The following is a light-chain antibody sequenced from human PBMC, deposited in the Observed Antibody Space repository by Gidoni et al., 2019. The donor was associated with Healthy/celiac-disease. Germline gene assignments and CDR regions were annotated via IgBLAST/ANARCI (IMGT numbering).Light chain of an antibody. CDR2: GAA. J-gene: IGKJ4*02. CDR3: QEYGSSPL. Sequence: EIVLTQPPGTLPLPPGERATLPCRASPSVSSSYLAWYRQKPGQAPRRLIYGAASRATGIPDRLSGSESGTDVTLTISRREPKDVAVYECQEYGSSPLFGEGTKVEIK. CDR1: PSVSSSY. V-gene: IGKV3-20*01.